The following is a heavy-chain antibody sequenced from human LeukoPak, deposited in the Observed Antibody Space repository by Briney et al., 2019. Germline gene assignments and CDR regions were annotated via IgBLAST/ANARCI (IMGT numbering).Heavy chain of an antibody. D-gene: IGHD4/OR15-4a*01. Sequence: GGSLRLSCTVSGFTVSSNSMSWVRQAPGKGLEWVSFIYSDNTHYSDSVKGRFTISRDNSKNTLYLQMNSLRVEDTAVYFCARRAGAYSHPYDYWGQGTLVTVSS. J-gene: IGHJ4*02. CDR1: GFTVSSNS. V-gene: IGHV3-53*01. CDR3: ARRAGAYSHPYDY. CDR2: IYSDNT.